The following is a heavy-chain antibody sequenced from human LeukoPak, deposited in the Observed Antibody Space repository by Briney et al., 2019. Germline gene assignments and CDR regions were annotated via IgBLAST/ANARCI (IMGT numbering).Heavy chain of an antibody. CDR2: LPYSGST. D-gene: IGHD2-2*01. CDR3: ARYPHCSSTDCYVT. Sequence: PSETLSLTCTVSGGSVSSSSYYWSWIRQPPGKGLEWIGYLPYSGSTNYNPSLKSRVSISVDTSKNQFSLKLSSVTAADTAVYYCARYPHCSSTDCYVTWGQGTLVIVPA. CDR1: GGSVSSSSYY. J-gene: IGHJ4*02. V-gene: IGHV4-61*01.